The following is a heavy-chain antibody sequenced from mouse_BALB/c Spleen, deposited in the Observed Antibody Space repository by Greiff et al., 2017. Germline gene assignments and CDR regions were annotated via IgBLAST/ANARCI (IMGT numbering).Heavy chain of an antibody. Sequence: EVKLQESGGGLVKPGGSLKLSCAASGFTFSSYAMSWVRQTPEKRLEWVASISSGGSTYYPDSVKGRFTISRDNARNILYLQMSSLRSEDTAMYYCARGLDGTFAYWGQGTLVTVSA. V-gene: IGHV5-6-5*01. CDR3: ARGLDGTFAY. CDR1: GFTFSSYA. D-gene: IGHD4-1*01. CDR2: ISSGGST. J-gene: IGHJ3*01.